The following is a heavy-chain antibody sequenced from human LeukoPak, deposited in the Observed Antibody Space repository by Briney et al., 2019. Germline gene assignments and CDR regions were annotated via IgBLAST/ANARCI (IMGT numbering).Heavy chain of an antibody. Sequence: PSETLSLTCTVSVGSTSRYYWTWIPQPPGKGLEWIAYIDHSGSTIYNPSLESRVTISVDTSKNQFSLNLNSVTTADTAVYDCARGRAWCDLWGQGTLVTVSS. J-gene: IGHJ5*02. CDR1: VGSTSRYY. CDR3: ARGRAWCDL. V-gene: IGHV4-59*01. CDR2: IDHSGST.